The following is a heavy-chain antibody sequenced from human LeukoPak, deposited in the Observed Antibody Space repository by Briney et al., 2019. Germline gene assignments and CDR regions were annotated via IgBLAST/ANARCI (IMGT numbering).Heavy chain of an antibody. CDR1: GGSISSGGYY. CDR3: ARFAGYYGSRDPGRYGMDV. Sequence: SETLSLTCTVSGGSISSGGYYWSWIRQPPGKGLEWIGSIYYSGSTYYNPSLKSRVTISVDTSKNQFSLELSSVTAADTAVYYCARFAGYYGSRDPGRYGMDVWGQGTTVTVSS. J-gene: IGHJ6*02. D-gene: IGHD3-10*01. V-gene: IGHV4-39*01. CDR2: IYYSGST.